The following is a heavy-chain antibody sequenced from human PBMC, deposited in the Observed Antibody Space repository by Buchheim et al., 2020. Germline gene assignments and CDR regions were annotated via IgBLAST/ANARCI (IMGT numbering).Heavy chain of an antibody. V-gene: IGHV3-48*03. CDR2: ISSSGSTI. Sequence: EVQLVESGGGLVQPGGSLRLSCAASGFTFSSYEMNWVRQAPGKGLEWVSYISSSGSTIYYADSVKGRFTISRDNAKNSLYLQMNSLRAEDTAVYYCARDDSGYEATGYDFFDYWGQGTL. J-gene: IGHJ4*02. CDR3: ARDDSGYEATGYDFFDY. D-gene: IGHD5-12*01. CDR1: GFTFSSYE.